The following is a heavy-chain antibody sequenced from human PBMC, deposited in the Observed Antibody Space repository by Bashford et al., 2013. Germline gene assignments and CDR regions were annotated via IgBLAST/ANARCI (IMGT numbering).Heavy chain of an antibody. D-gene: IGHD3-3*01. J-gene: IGHJ4*02. Sequence: SVKVSCKASGFTFTSSAVQWVRQARGQRLEWIGWIVVGSGNTNYAQKFQERVTITRDMSTSTAYMELSSLRSEDTAVYYCAAVGPSGYPTDYWGQGTLVTVSS. CDR3: AAVGPSGYPTDY. CDR2: IVVGSGNT. CDR1: GFTFTSSA. V-gene: IGHV1-58*01.